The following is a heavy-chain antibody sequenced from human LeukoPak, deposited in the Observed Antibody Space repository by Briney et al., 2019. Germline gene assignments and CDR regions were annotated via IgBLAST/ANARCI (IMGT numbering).Heavy chain of an antibody. CDR3: ARITAAAAGTRIDY. CDR2: IDWDDDK. Sequence: TLSLTCAVSGGSISSSYWSWIRQPPGKALEWLARIDWDDDKYYSTSLKTRLTISKDTSKNQVVLTMTNMDPVDTATYYCARITAAAAGTRIDYWGQGTLVTVSS. D-gene: IGHD6-13*01. V-gene: IGHV2-70*11. CDR1: GGSISSSYW. J-gene: IGHJ4*02.